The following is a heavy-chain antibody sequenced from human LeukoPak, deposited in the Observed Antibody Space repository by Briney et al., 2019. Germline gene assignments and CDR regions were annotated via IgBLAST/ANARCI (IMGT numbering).Heavy chain of an antibody. V-gene: IGHV4-38-2*02. CDR2: IYHSGST. CDR3: ARDNWNPDF. Sequence: SETLSLTCTVSGYSISSGYHWGWIRQPPGKGLEWIGSIYHSGSTYYNASLKSRVTISVDTSKNQFSLKLSSVTAADTAVYNCARDNWNPDFWGQGTLVIVSS. CDR1: GYSISSGYH. J-gene: IGHJ4*02. D-gene: IGHD1-20*01.